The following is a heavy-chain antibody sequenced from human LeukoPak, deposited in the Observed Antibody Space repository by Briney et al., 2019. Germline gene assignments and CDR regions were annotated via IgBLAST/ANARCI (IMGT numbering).Heavy chain of an antibody. CDR3: ARDMSSSGSKVGDTTI. Sequence: ASVKVSCKASGYTFTSYYMHWVRQAPGQGLEWMGIINPSGGSTSYAQKFQGRVTMTRDTSTSTVYMELSSLRSEDTAVYYCARDMSSSGSKVGDTTIWGQGTLVTVSS. CDR2: INPSGGST. D-gene: IGHD1-26*01. CDR1: GYTFTSYY. V-gene: IGHV1-46*01. J-gene: IGHJ4*02.